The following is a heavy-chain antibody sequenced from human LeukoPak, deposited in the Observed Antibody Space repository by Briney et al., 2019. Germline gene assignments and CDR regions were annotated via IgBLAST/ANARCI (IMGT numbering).Heavy chain of an antibody. Sequence: PGGSLRLSCAASRFTFSNFGMSWVRQAPGKGLEWVSVIYSGGSTYYADSVKGRFTISRDNSKNTLYLQMNSLRAEDTAVYYCARNNDMDVWGQGTTVIVSS. V-gene: IGHV3-53*01. CDR2: IYSGGST. CDR1: RFTFSNFG. J-gene: IGHJ6*02. D-gene: IGHD1/OR15-1a*01. CDR3: ARNNDMDV.